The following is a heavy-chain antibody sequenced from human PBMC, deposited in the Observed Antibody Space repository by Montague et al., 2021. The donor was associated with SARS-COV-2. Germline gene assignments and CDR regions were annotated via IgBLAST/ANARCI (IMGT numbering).Heavy chain of an antibody. D-gene: IGHD6-19*01. Sequence: SETLSLTCTVSGGSISSSSYYWGWVRQPPGKGLEWIGSINFSGKTYHNPSLKSRVTISVDTSKDQFSLKLSSVTAADTAVYYCARYSVAGTRYFDFWGQGTLVTVSS. V-gene: IGHV4-39*01. CDR3: ARYSVAGTRYFDF. CDR1: GGSISSSSYY. J-gene: IGHJ4*02. CDR2: INFSGKT.